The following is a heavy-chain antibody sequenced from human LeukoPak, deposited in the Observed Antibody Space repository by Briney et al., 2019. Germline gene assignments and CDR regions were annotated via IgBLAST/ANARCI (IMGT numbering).Heavy chain of an antibody. V-gene: IGHV3-21*01. CDR3: ARDLGAAGSGAFDI. D-gene: IGHD6-13*01. CDR1: GFTFSSYG. Sequence: GGSLRLSCAASGFTFSSYGMNWVRQAPGKGLEWVSSISSSSSYIYYADSVKGRFTISRDNAKNSLYLQMNSLRAEDTAVYYCARDLGAAGSGAFDIWGQGTMVTVSS. J-gene: IGHJ3*02. CDR2: ISSSSSYI.